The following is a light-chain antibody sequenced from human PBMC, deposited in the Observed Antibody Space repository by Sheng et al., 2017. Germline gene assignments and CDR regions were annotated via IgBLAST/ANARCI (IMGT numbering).Light chain of an antibody. Sequence: EIVMTQSPGTLSVSPGERATLSCRASQSVSSNLAWYQQKPGQAPRLLIYGASSRATGIPDRFSGSGSGTEFTLTISSLQSEDSAVYYCQQYNNWSGTFGGGTKVEIK. CDR1: QSVSSN. CDR3: QQYNNWSGT. CDR2: GAS. V-gene: IGKV3-15*01. J-gene: IGKJ4*01.